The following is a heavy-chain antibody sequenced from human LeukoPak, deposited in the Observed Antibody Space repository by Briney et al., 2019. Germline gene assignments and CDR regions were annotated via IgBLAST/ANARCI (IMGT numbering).Heavy chain of an antibody. J-gene: IGHJ1*01. CDR2: IKQDGSEK. CDR3: ASEEEVGATTTEYFQH. D-gene: IGHD1-26*01. V-gene: IGHV3-7*01. CDR1: GFTFSSYW. Sequence: GGSLRLSCAASGFTFSSYWMSWVSQAPGKGLEWVANIKQDGSEKYYVDSVKGRFTISRDNAKNSLYLQMNSLRAEDTAVYYCASEEEVGATTTEYFQHWGQGTLVTVSS.